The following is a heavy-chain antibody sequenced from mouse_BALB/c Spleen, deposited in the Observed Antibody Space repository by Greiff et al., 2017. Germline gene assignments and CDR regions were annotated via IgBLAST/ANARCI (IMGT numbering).Heavy chain of an antibody. V-gene: IGHV5-6-3*01. CDR2: INSNGGST. CDR3: ARELRRYYAMDY. Sequence: EVQRVESGGGLVQPGGSLKLSCAASGFTFSSYGMSWVRQTPDKRLELVATINSNGGSTYYPDSVKGRFTISRDNAKNTLYLQMSSLKSEDTAMYYCARELRRYYAMDYWGQGTSVTVSS. D-gene: IGHD2-4*01. J-gene: IGHJ4*01. CDR1: GFTFSSYG.